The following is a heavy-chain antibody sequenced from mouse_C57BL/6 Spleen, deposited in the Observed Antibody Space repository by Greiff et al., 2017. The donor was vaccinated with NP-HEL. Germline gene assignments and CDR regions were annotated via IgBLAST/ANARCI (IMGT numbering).Heavy chain of an antibody. CDR1: GYAFSSYW. Sequence: VQLQQSGAELVKPGASVKISCKASGYAFSSYWMNWVKQRPGKGLEWIGQIYPGDGDTNYNGKFKGKATLTADKSSSTAYMQLSSLTSEDSAVYFCARSYYSNDGVFFAYWGQGTLVTVSA. J-gene: IGHJ3*01. V-gene: IGHV1-80*01. D-gene: IGHD2-5*01. CDR2: IYPGDGDT. CDR3: ARSYYSNDGVFFAY.